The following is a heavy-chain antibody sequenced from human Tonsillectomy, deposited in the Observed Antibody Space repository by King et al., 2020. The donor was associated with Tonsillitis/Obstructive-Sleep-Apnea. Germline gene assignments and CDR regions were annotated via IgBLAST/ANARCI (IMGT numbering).Heavy chain of an antibody. D-gene: IGHD2-2*02. V-gene: IGHV7-4-1*02. CDR1: GYTFTNYG. CDR2: IDTNPGNP. CDR3: ARGGGIVVVPAAIADY. Sequence: QLVQSGSELKKPGASVKVSCKASGYTFTNYGLNWVRQAPGQGLEWMGCIDTNPGNPTYAQGFTGRFVFSLDTSVSPAYLQLSSLKAEDTAVYYCARGGGIVVVPAAIADYWGQGTLVTVSS. J-gene: IGHJ4*02.